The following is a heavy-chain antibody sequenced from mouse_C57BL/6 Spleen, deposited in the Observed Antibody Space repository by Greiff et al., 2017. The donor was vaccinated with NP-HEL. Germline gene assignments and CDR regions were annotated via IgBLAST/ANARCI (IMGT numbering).Heavy chain of an antibody. V-gene: IGHV1-81*01. J-gene: IGHJ4*01. CDR2: IYPRSGNT. CDR1: GYTFTSYG. Sequence: QVQLKESGAELARPGASVKLSCKASGYTFTSYGISWVKQRTGQGLEWIGEIYPRSGNTYYNEKFKGKATLTADKSSSTAYMELRSLTSEDSAVYFCARYYYGSHYAMDYWGQGTSVTVSS. CDR3: ARYYYGSHYAMDY. D-gene: IGHD1-1*01.